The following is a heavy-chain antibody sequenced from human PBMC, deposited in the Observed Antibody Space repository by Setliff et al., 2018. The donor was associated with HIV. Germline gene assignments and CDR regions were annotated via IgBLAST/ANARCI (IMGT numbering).Heavy chain of an antibody. D-gene: IGHD3-10*01. J-gene: IGHJ3*02. CDR3: ARVGNYMAYGFDI. V-gene: IGHV3-74*01. Sequence: GGSLRLSCAASGFTFSSYWMHWVRQAPGKGLVWVSRINSDGSSTSYADSVKGRFTISRDSGKNSVFLQMNSLRAEDTAVYYCARVGNYMAYGFDIWGQGTLVTVSS. CDR1: GFTFSSYW. CDR2: INSDGSST.